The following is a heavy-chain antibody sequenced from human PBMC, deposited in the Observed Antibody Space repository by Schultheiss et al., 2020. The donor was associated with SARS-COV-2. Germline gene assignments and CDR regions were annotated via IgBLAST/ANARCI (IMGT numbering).Heavy chain of an antibody. Sequence: GSLRLSCVGSEFPFGSYSMSWVRQAPGKGLEWVASISSTSGYIYYADSVKGRFTVSRDNAKKSLYLHMESLRGEDTAVYFCARARYNWNSGWFDPWGQGTLVTVSS. CDR1: EFPFGSYS. J-gene: IGHJ5*02. D-gene: IGHD1-7*01. V-gene: IGHV3-21*01. CDR2: ISSTSGYI. CDR3: ARARYNWNSGWFDP.